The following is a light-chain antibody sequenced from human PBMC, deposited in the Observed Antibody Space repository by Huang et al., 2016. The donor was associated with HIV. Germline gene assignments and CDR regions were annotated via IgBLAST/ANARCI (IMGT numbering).Light chain of an antibody. J-gene: IGKJ2*01. CDR2: AAS. CDR3: QQSFSTPYT. Sequence: DIQMTQSPSSLSASVGDRVTITCRASQSISSHLNWYQQKPGRAPKLLSFAASSLQSGVPSRFSGSGSGTDFTLIISSLQPEDFATYYCQQSFSTPYTFGQGTKLEIK. CDR1: QSISSH. V-gene: IGKV1-39*01.